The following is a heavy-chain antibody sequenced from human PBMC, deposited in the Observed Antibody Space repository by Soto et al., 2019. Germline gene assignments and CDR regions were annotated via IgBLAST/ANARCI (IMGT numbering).Heavy chain of an antibody. CDR3: ARSAYDSGSYSYYSYIDV. CDR1: GFTFSDYY. V-gene: IGHV3-11*01. D-gene: IGHD3-10*01. J-gene: IGHJ6*03. CDR2: ISTGGSTI. Sequence: PGGSLRLSCAPSGFTFSDYYMSWIRQAPGKGLEWISYISTGGSTIYYADSVQGRFTISRDNAKNSLYLQMNSLRAEDTAVYYCARSAYDSGSYSYYSYIDVWGKGTTVTVSS.